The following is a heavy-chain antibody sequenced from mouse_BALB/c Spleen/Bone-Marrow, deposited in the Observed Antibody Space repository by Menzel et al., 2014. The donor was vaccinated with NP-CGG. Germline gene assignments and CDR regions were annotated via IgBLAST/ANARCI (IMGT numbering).Heavy chain of an antibody. J-gene: IGHJ3*01. Sequence: VKLQESGPGLVAPSQSLSITCTVSGFSLISFDVHWIRQPPGKGLEWLGVIWAGGTTNYNSALMSRLNINKDNSKSQVFLKMNSLQPDDTAMYYCARDCYGSGYAWFAYWGQGTLVTVSA. CDR1: GFSLISFD. CDR3: ARDCYGSGYAWFAY. CDR2: IWAGGTT. D-gene: IGHD1-1*01. V-gene: IGHV2-9*02.